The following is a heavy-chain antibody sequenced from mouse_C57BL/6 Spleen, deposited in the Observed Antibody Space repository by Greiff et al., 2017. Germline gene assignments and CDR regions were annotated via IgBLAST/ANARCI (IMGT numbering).Heavy chain of an antibody. Sequence: VMLVESGPGLVQPSQSLSISCTVSGFSLTSYGVHWVRQSPGKGLEWLGVIWSGGSTDYNAAFISRLSISKDNSKSQVFFKMNSLQADDTAIYYCARNDYDRGYYFDYWGQGTTLTVSS. CDR3: ARNDYDRGYYFDY. CDR2: IWSGGST. V-gene: IGHV2-2*01. D-gene: IGHD2-4*01. CDR1: GFSLTSYG. J-gene: IGHJ2*01.